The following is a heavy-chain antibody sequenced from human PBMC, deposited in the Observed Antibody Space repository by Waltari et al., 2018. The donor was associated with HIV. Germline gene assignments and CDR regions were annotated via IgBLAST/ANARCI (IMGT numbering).Heavy chain of an antibody. CDR2: MYNSGTT. Sequence: QLHLQESGPGLVKPSETLALTCTVSGGSITRNDFYWAWIRQPPGTGLEWIGLMYNSGTTDYNPSLKSRVPMSRDTSKNRFSLRLHSVTAADTAIYYCARRGDGFNQHARLDHWGPGTLVTVSS. J-gene: IGHJ4*02. CDR3: ARRGDGFNQHARLDH. CDR1: GGSITRNDFY. V-gene: IGHV4-39*01. D-gene: IGHD2-2*01.